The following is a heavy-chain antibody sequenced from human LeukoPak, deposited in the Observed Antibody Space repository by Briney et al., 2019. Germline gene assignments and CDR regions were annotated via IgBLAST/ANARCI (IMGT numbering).Heavy chain of an antibody. Sequence: ASVKVSCKVSGYTLTELSMHWVRQAPGKGLEWMGGFDPEDGETIYAQKFQGRVTMTEDTSTDTAYMELSSLRSEDTAVYYCATDRPYCSGGSCYTTSSNWFDPWGQGTLVSVSS. J-gene: IGHJ5*02. CDR3: ATDRPYCSGGSCYTTSSNWFDP. V-gene: IGHV1-24*01. D-gene: IGHD2-15*01. CDR2: FDPEDGET. CDR1: GYTLTELS.